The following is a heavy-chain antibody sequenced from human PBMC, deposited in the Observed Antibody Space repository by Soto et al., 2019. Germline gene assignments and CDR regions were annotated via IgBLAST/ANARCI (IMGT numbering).Heavy chain of an antibody. Sequence: GAGPPLVNPTQTLTLACTFSGFSLPTTGVGVAWIRQPPGKALEWISLIYWDDGKRYSPSPSLKNRLTITQDTSKNQVVLTMTNMDPVDTATYYCAHTAADGYYAFEIWGQGTMVTVSS. CDR2: IYWDDGK. CDR1: GFSLPTTGVG. D-gene: IGHD3-22*01. CDR3: AHTAADGYYAFEI. J-gene: IGHJ3*02. V-gene: IGHV2-5*02.